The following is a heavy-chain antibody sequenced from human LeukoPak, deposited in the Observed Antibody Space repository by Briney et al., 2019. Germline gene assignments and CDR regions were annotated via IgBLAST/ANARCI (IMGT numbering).Heavy chain of an antibody. J-gene: IGHJ4*02. CDR2: INQDGNRE. CDR3: ATTFPYCSDGTCAL. CDR1: GITFSRYW. D-gene: IGHD2-15*01. V-gene: IGHV3-7*01. Sequence: GGSLRLSCTVSGITFSRYWMSWVRQAPGKGLEWVANINQDGNRENYVDSVKGRFSISRDNAKNSLFVQMHSLRAEDTAVYYCATTFPYCSDGTCALGGQGTLVTVSS.